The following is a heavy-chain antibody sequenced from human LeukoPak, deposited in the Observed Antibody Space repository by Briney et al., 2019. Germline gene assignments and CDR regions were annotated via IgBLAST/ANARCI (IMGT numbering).Heavy chain of an antibody. CDR3: AKSSGSYYYYYYGMDV. CDR1: GFTFSSYA. J-gene: IGHJ6*02. CDR2: ISSNGGST. V-gene: IGHV3-64D*06. D-gene: IGHD6-19*01. Sequence: PGGSLRLSCAASGFTFSSYAMHWVRQAPGKGLEYVSAISSNGGSTYYADSVKGRFTISRDNSKNTLYLQMSSLRAEDTAVYYCAKSSGSYYYYYYGMDVWGQGTTVTVSS.